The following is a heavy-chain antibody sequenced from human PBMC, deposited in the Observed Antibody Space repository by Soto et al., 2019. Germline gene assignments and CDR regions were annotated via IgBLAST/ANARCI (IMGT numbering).Heavy chain of an antibody. Sequence: QVQLVESGGGVVQPGRSLRLSCAASGFTFSSYGMHWVRQAPGKGLEWVAVISYDGSNKYYADSVKGRFTISRDNSKNTLYLQMNSLRAEDTAVYYCAKDQRLWFGESRAGWGQGTLVTVSS. CDR1: GFTFSSYG. V-gene: IGHV3-30*18. J-gene: IGHJ4*02. D-gene: IGHD3-10*01. CDR3: AKDQRLWFGESRAG. CDR2: ISYDGSNK.